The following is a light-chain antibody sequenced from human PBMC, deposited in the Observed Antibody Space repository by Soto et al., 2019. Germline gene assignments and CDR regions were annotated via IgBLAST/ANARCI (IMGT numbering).Light chain of an antibody. V-gene: IGKV1-39*01. CDR1: QSISTY. CDR3: QQSYKTPWT. CDR2: VAS. Sequence: DIQMTQSPSSLSASVGDRVTITCRASQSISTYLNWYQQKPGKAPNLLIYVASNLQSGVPSRFSGSGSGTDFTLIISSLQPEDFATCYCQQSYKTPWTFDEGTKVDIK. J-gene: IGKJ1*01.